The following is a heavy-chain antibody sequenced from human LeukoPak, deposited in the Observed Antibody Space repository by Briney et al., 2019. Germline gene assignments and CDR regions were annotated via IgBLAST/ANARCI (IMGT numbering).Heavy chain of an antibody. J-gene: IGHJ6*02. CDR3: TRDLMDYDVSTGLHHYYMDV. Sequence: GGSLRLSCAASGFTFTSYGMHWVRQAPGKGLEWVAVISYDGSNKYYADSVKGRFTISRDNAKNTLYLQMNTLRVEDTAVYYCTRDLMDYDVSTGLHHYYMDVWGQGTTVTVSS. V-gene: IGHV3-30*03. CDR2: ISYDGSNK. D-gene: IGHD3-9*01. CDR1: GFTFTSYG.